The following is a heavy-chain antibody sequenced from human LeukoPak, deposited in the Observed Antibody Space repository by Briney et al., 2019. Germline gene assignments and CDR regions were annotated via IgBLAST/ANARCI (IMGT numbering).Heavy chain of an antibody. Sequence: SESLSLTCTVSGGSIMVAAYSWSWIRQPPGKGLEWIGYIYYSGRTYYNPSLRSRVTISLDRSKNQFSLKLSSVTAADTAVYFCARGYGDNSGAFDIWGQGTLVTVSS. CDR1: GGSIMVAAYS. D-gene: IGHD4-23*01. J-gene: IGHJ3*02. V-gene: IGHV4-30-2*01. CDR3: ARGYGDNSGAFDI. CDR2: IYYSGRT.